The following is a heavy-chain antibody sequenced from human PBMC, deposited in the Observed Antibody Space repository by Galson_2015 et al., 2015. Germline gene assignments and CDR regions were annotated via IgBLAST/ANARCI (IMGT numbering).Heavy chain of an antibody. CDR3: ARPYYDYYGMDV. V-gene: IGHV4-39*01. CDR1: GGSISSSSYY. CDR2: IFDGDST. Sequence: LSLTCTVSGGSISSSSYYWGWIRQPPGTGLEWIGSIFDGDSTYYNPSLKSRVIISVDTSKNQFSLKLSSVTAADTAVYYCARPYYDYYGMDVWGQGTTVTVSS. J-gene: IGHJ6*02.